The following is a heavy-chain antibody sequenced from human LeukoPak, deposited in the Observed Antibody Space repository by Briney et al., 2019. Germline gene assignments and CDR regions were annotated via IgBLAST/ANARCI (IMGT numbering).Heavy chain of an antibody. CDR3: ARDHRQGYYDSSGFAFDI. CDR1: GGSISSYY. D-gene: IGHD3-22*01. Sequence: SETLSLTCTVSGGSISSYYWSWIRQPPGKGLEWIGYIYYSGSTNYNPSLKSRVTISVDTSKNQFSLKLSSVTAADTAVYYCARDHRQGYYDSSGFAFDIWGQGTMVTVSS. V-gene: IGHV4-59*01. J-gene: IGHJ3*02. CDR2: IYYSGST.